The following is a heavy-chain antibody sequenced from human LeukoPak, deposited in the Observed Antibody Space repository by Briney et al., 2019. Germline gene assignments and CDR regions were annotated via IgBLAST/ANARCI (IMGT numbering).Heavy chain of an antibody. CDR2: IYYSGIT. V-gene: IGHV4-59*01. CDR1: GGSMSSYY. Sequence: SETLSLTCSVSGGSMSSYYWSWIRQPPGKGLEWIGHIYYSGITNYNPSLKSRVTISVDTSKNQFSLRLSSVTAADTAVYYCARNYDSSGYTAFGHWGRGTPVTVSS. D-gene: IGHD3-22*01. CDR3: ARNYDSSGYTAFGH. J-gene: IGHJ4*02.